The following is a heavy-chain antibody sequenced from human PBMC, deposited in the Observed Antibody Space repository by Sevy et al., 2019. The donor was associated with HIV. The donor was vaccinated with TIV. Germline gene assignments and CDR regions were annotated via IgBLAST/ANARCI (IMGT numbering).Heavy chain of an antibody. CDR1: GGSISSGDYY. CDR2: IYYSGST. V-gene: IGHV4-30-4*01. D-gene: IGHD2-15*01. CDR3: ASGYCSGGSCRRPIVY. J-gene: IGHJ4*02. Sequence: SETLSLTCTVSGGSISSGDYYWSWIRQPPGKGLEWIGYIYYSGSTYYNPSLKSRVTISVDTSKNQFSLKLSSVTAADTAVYYCASGYCSGGSCRRPIVYWGQGTLVTVSS.